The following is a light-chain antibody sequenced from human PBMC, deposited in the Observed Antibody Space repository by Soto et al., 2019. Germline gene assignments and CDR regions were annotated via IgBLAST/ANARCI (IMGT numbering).Light chain of an antibody. J-gene: IGLJ2*01. CDR3: SSYAGSNLV. V-gene: IGLV2-8*01. CDR2: EVS. Sequence: QSALTQPPSASESPGQSVTISCTGTSSDVGGYNYVSWYQQHPGKAPKVMIYEVSKRPSGVPDRFSGSKSGNTASLTVSGLQAEDEADYYCSSYAGSNLVFGGGTKVTVL. CDR1: SSDVGGYNY.